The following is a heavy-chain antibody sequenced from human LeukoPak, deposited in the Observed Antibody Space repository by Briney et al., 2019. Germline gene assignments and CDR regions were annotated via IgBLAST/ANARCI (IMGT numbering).Heavy chain of an antibody. CDR1: GYSISSGYY. CDR3: ARCLAVAGTVFFDY. CDR2: IYHSGST. V-gene: IGHV4-38-2*02. D-gene: IGHD6-19*01. Sequence: SETLSLTCTVSGYSISSGYYWGWIRQPPGKGLEWIGSIYHSGSTYYNPSLKSRVTISVDTSKNQFSLKLSSVTAADTAVYYCARCLAVAGTVFFDYWGQGTLVTVSS. J-gene: IGHJ4*02.